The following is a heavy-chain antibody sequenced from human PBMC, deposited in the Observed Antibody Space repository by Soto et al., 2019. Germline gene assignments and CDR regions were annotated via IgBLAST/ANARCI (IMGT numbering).Heavy chain of an antibody. J-gene: IGHJ6*02. Sequence: EVQLVESGGGLVKPGGSLRLSCAASGFSFSNAWMNWVRQAPGKGLEWVGRIKRKIDGEATDYAGPVKCRFTVFRADAKSAHYLQMNSLKCADTAVYYCTTGSVEGVGGQGTTVTVS. D-gene: IGHD2-15*01. V-gene: IGHV3-15*07. CDR2: IKRKIDGEAT. CDR3: TTGSVEGV. CDR1: GFSFSNAW.